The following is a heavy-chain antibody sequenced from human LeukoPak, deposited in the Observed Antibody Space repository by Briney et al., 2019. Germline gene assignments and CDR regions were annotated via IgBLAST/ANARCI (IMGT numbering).Heavy chain of an antibody. CDR3: AREDYYDSGSNDY. CDR2: ISAYNGNT. D-gene: IGHD3-22*01. CDR1: GYTFTSYG. V-gene: IGHV1-18*01. J-gene: IGHJ4*02. Sequence: ASVKVSCKASGYTFTSYGISWVRQAPGQGLEWMGWISAYNGNTNYAQKLQGRVTITRNTSISTAYMELSSLRSEDTAVYYCAREDYYDSGSNDYWGQGTLVTVSS.